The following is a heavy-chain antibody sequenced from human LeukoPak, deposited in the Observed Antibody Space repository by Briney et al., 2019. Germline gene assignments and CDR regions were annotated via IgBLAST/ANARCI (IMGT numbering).Heavy chain of an antibody. Sequence: PSEILSLTCTVSGYSISSDYYWGWIRQPPGKGLEWIGNIFHNGNTYYNPSLKSRVTMSIDTSKKQFSLKLRTATAADTAVYYCARIEDVTRGYNHAYYFDYWGQGTLVTVSS. D-gene: IGHD5-18*01. CDR2: IFHNGNT. CDR1: GYSISSDYY. CDR3: ARIEDVTRGYNHAYYFDY. V-gene: IGHV4-38-2*02. J-gene: IGHJ4*02.